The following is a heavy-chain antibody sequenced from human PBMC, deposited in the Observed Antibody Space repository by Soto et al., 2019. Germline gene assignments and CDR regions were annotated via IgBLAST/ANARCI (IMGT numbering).Heavy chain of an antibody. J-gene: IGHJ4*02. CDR3: ARYYYDRSGYYPLYFDY. CDR2: IVPIFGTA. CDR1: GGTFSSYA. Sequence: SVKVSCKASGGTFSSYAISWVRQCPVQGLEWMGSIVPIFGTANYAQKFQGRATIAADESTGTAYMELSSLRSEDTDVYYCARYYYDRSGYYPLYFDYWGQGTLVTVSS. V-gene: IGHV1-69*13. D-gene: IGHD3-22*01.